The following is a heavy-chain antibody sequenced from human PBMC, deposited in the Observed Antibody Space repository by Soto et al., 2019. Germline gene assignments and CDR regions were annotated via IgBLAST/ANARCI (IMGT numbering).Heavy chain of an antibody. Sequence: ASVKVSCKASGYTFTSYAMHWVRQAPGQRLEWMGWINAGNGNTKYSQKFQGRVTITRDTSASTAYMELSSLRSEDTAVYYCARSIAVVTALDYWGQGTLVTVSS. CDR1: GYTFTSYA. V-gene: IGHV1-3*01. CDR2: INAGNGNT. CDR3: ARSIAVVTALDY. D-gene: IGHD2-21*02. J-gene: IGHJ4*02.